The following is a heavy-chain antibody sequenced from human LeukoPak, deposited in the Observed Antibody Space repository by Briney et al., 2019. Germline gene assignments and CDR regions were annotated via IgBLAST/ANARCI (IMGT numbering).Heavy chain of an antibody. V-gene: IGHV4-30-2*01. CDR2: GFHSGTT. J-gene: IGHJ3*02. CDR3: VRGPGTVYGGYVFNGFDI. CDR1: GCFIIRGWLC. Sequence: SQAPFLPFAGFGCFIIRGWLCRGLIRQPPGKGPGGVGFGFHSGTTYYNPSLKSRVTLSADRSKNQFSLKLSSVTAADTAVYFCVRGPGTVYGGYVFNGFDIWGQGTMVAVSS. D-gene: IGHD4-23*01.